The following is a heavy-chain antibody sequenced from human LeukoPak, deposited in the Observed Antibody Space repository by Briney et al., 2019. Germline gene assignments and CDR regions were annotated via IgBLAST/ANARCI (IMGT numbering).Heavy chain of an antibody. CDR2: INPSGGST. D-gene: IGHD3-22*01. CDR3: ARDQSRGSSGYTYN. Sequence: ASVKVSCKASGYPFTSYYMHWLRQAPGQGLEWMGIINPSGGSTSYAQKCESRVTMTRDMSTSTVYMELSSLRSEDTAVYYCARDQSRGSSGYTYNWGQGTLVTVSS. CDR1: GYPFTSYY. V-gene: IGHV1-46*01. J-gene: IGHJ4*02.